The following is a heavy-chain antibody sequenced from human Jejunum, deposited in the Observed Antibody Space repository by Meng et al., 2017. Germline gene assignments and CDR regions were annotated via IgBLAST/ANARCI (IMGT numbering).Heavy chain of an antibody. CDR1: GGSISSVYW. J-gene: IGHJ4*02. D-gene: IGHD5-18*01. V-gene: IGHV4-4*02. CDR2: IYHSGST. Sequence: QAQLRVSAPGLVKPSEPLSLTCSVSGGSISSVYWWTWVRQSPGKGLEWIGEIYHSGSTNYNPSLKSRVTISVDKSKNQFSLKLTSVTAADTAVYYCARGGYYSFDYWGQGTLVTVSS. CDR3: ARGGYYSFDY.